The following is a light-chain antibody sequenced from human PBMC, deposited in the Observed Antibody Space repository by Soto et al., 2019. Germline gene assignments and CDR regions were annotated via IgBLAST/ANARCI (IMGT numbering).Light chain of an antibody. V-gene: IGKV3-15*01. Sequence: EIVMTQSLATLSVSPGERATLSCRASQSVSSNLAWYLQKPGQAPRLLIYGASTRATGIPARFSGSGSGTEFTLTISSLQSEDFAVYYCQQYNSWPPITFGQGTRLEIK. CDR2: GAS. CDR3: QQYNSWPPIT. CDR1: QSVSSN. J-gene: IGKJ5*01.